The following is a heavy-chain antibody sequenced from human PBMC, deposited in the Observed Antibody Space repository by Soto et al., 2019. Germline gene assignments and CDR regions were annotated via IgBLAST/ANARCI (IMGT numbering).Heavy chain of an antibody. CDR1: GGSISSYY. CDR2: IYYSGST. CDR3: ARVGATNDS. Sequence: QVQLQESGPGLVKPSETLSLTCTVSGGSISSYYWSWIRQPPGKGLEWIGYIYYSGSTNYNPSLKSRVTISVDPSKNQFSLKLSSVTAADTAVYYCARVGATNDSWGQGTLVTVSS. D-gene: IGHD1-26*01. J-gene: IGHJ4*02. V-gene: IGHV4-59*01.